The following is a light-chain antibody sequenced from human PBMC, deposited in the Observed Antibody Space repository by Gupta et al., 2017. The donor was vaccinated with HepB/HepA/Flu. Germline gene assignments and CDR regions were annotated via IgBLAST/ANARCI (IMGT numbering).Light chain of an antibody. V-gene: IGLV2-14*01. CDR3: SSYRSSSTPVCV. CDR1: SSDVGGYNY. Sequence: SALSQPAYVSASPGPPITISCTGTSSDVGGYNYVSWYQQHPVQAPKFMIYDVSNRRSGGANRFSGSTSGNTASLTITRLQAEDEADYYCSSYRSSSTPVCVFGTGTKVTVL. J-gene: IGLJ1*01. CDR2: DVS.